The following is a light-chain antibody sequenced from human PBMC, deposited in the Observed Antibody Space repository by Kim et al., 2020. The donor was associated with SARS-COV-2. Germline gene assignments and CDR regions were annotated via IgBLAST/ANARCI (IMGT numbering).Light chain of an antibody. V-gene: IGLV3-19*01. Sequence: SSELTQDPAVSVALGQTVRITCQGDSLRRNYASWYQQKPGQAPVLVIYGKDNRPSGIPDRFSASISGNTASLTITGAQAEDEADYYCNSRDSSDNHVVFGGGTQLTVL. CDR1: SLRRNY. CDR2: GKD. J-gene: IGLJ3*02. CDR3: NSRDSSDNHVV.